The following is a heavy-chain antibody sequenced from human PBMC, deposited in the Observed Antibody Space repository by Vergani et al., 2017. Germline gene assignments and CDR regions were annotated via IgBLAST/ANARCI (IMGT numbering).Heavy chain of an antibody. V-gene: IGHV3-23*01. CDR2: ISARYPST. D-gene: IGHD3-3*01. J-gene: IGHJ4*02. CDR1: GFTFSACP. CDR3: ASLGFGVVNY. Sequence: EVQLLQSGGGVIQPGGSVRLSCAASGFTFSACPMTWVRQAPGKGLEWVSAISARYPSTYYADSVKGQFTISRDNAKNSLYLQMNSLRAEDTAVYYCASLGFGVVNYWGQGTLVTVSS.